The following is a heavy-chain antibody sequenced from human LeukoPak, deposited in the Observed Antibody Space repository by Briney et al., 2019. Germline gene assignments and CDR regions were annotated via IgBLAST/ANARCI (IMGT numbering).Heavy chain of an antibody. CDR1: GGTFSSYA. V-gene: IGHV1-69*01. J-gene: IGHJ3*02. Sequence: SVKVSCKASGGTFSSYAISWVRQAPGQELEWMGGIIPIFGTANYAQKFQGRVTITADESTSTAYMELSSLRSEDTAVYYCARDRGYSESDAFDIWGQGTMVTVSS. D-gene: IGHD5-18*01. CDR3: ARDRGYSESDAFDI. CDR2: IIPIFGTA.